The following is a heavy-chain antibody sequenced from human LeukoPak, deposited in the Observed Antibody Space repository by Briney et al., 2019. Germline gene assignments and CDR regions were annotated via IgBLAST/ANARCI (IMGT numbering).Heavy chain of an antibody. D-gene: IGHD6-19*01. V-gene: IGHV1-18*01. CDR3: ARTSESGWREFDY. CDR2: ISTYNGDT. Sequence: SVKVSCKASGYAFKKYAISWVRQAPGQGLEWLGWISTYNGDTNYAQNFKGRVTMTTDTSTSTAYMELRSLRSDDTAIYYCARTSESGWREFDYWGQGTLVTVSA. J-gene: IGHJ4*02. CDR1: GYAFKKYA.